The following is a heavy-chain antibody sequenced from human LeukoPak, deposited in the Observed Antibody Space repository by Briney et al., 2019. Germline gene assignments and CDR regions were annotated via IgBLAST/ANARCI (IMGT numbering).Heavy chain of an antibody. CDR3: AKGSSCDY. V-gene: IGHV3-23*01. Sequence: PSGGSLRLSCAASGFTFNSYDMTWVLQAPGKGLEWVSTFGGSGTSTYYADSVKGRFTISRDNSKNTLYLQMNGLRAEDTAVYYCAKGSSCDYWGQGTLVTVSS. J-gene: IGHJ4*02. CDR2: FGGSGTST. D-gene: IGHD2-15*01. CDR1: GFTFNSYD.